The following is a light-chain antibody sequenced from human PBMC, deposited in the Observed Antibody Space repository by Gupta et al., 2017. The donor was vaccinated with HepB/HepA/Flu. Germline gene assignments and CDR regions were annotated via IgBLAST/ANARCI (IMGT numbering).Light chain of an antibody. CDR3: QQSYNTPPA. J-gene: IGKJ1*01. CDR1: QTIRIY. Sequence: DIQMTQSPSSLSASVGDRVTITCRASQTIRIYLNWYQQKPGQAPKLLIYAASSLQSGVPSRFSGTGSGTDFTLTISSLQPEDFAIYFCQQSYNTPPAFGQGTKVEIK. V-gene: IGKV1-39*01. CDR2: AAS.